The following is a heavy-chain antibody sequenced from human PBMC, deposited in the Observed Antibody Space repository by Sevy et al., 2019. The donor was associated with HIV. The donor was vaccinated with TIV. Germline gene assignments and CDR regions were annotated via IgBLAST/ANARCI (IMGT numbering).Heavy chain of an antibody. CDR1: GFTFNNAW. V-gene: IGHV3-15*01. CDR3: ATAPGYYDSAPFDY. Sequence: GGFLRLSCAVSGFTFNNAWMNWVRQAPGTGLQWVGLIKSKIDGETTDYAAPVKGRFTISRDDSKNTLFLQMNSLKIEDTAVSYCATAPGYYDSAPFDYWGPGTLVTVSS. CDR2: IKSKIDGETT. J-gene: IGHJ4*02. D-gene: IGHD3-22*01.